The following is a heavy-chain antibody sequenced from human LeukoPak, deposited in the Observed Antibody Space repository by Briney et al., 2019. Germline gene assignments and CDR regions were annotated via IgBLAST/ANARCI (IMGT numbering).Heavy chain of an antibody. J-gene: IGHJ4*02. CDR3: ARGTSSGWSYFDY. D-gene: IGHD6-19*01. CDR1: GFTFSSYS. V-gene: IGHV3-21*01. Sequence: PGGSLRLSCAASGFTFSSYSMNWVRQDPGKGLEWVSSISSSSSYIYYADSVKGRFTISRDNAKNSLYLQMNSLRAEDMAVYYCARGTSSGWSYFDYWGQGTLVTVSS. CDR2: ISSSSSYI.